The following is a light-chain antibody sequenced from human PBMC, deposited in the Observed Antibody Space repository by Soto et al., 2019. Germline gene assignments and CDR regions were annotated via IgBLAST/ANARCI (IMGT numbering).Light chain of an antibody. J-gene: IGKJ5*01. CDR3: QQYNNWPPT. CDR1: QSLRSD. Sequence: EIVLTHSPATLSVSPGESARLSCRASQSLRSDLAWYQQKPGQAPRLLIYGASTRATGIPARFSGSGSGTEFTLTINSLQSEDFAVYTCQQYNNWPPTFGQGTRLEI. V-gene: IGKV3-15*01. CDR2: GAS.